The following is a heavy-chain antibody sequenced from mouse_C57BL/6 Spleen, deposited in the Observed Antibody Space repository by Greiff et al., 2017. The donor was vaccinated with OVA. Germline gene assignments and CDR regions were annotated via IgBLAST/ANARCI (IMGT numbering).Heavy chain of an antibody. CDR1: GYAFSSYW. D-gene: IGHD2-4*01. J-gene: IGHJ2*01. CDR2: IYPGDGDT. CDR3: AIYEYPDY. Sequence: QVQLQQSGAELVKPGASVKISCKASGYAFSSYWMTWVKQRPGKGLEWIGQIYPGDGDTNYNGTFKGKATLTADKSSSTAYMQLSSLTSENSAVYFCAIYEYPDYWGEGTTLTVSS. V-gene: IGHV1-80*01.